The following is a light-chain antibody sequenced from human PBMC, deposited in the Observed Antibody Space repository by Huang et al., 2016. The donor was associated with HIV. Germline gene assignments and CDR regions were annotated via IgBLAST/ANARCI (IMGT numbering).Light chain of an antibody. CDR1: QTINSY. V-gene: IGKV1-39*01. J-gene: IGKJ3*01. Sequence: DIQMTQSPSSLSASVGDRVTVTCRASQTINSYLNWYQQKPGKAPKLLIHAASTLEGGVPSRFSGSGSGTEFTLTISSLQPEDFATYYCQESYSTPFTFGPGTKVEIK. CDR3: QESYSTPFT. CDR2: AAS.